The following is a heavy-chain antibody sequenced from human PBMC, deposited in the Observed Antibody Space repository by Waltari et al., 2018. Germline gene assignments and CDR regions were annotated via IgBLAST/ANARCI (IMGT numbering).Heavy chain of an antibody. CDR1: GLSVSNAW. D-gene: IGHD6-6*01. Sequence: EVQLAESGGGLVKPGGSLRLSCAISGLSVSNAWMVWVRQAPGKGLVWIGRLKSKSAGGTTDFAAPVQGRFTISRDDSKITMNLQMNSLKAEETAVYYCTTDRGISVRPLFDRWGRGTLVTVSS. V-gene: IGHV3-15*01. CDR3: TTDRGISVRPLFDR. CDR2: LKSKSAGGTT. J-gene: IGHJ5*02.